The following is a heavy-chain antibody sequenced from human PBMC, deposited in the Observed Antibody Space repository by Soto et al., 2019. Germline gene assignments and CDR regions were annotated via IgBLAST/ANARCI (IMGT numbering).Heavy chain of an antibody. CDR3: ARARGDSTNPFDY. V-gene: IGHV4-34*01. J-gene: IGHJ4*02. Sequence: PSETLSLTXAVYGGSFSGYYWSWIRQPPGKGLEWIGEINHSGSTNYNPSLKSRVTISVDTSKNQFSLKLSSVTAADTAVYYCARARGDSTNPFDYWGQGTLVTVSS. CDR1: GGSFSGYY. D-gene: IGHD2-21*02. CDR2: INHSGST.